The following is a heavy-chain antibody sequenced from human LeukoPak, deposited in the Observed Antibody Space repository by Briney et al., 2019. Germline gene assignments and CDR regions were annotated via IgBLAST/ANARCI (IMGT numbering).Heavy chain of an antibody. CDR1: GFTFSSYA. D-gene: IGHD3/OR15-3a*01. Sequence: GGSLRLSCAASGFTFSSYAMNWVRQAPGKGLEWVSFISSSSSYIYYAESLKGRFTISRENAKNSLYLQLNSLRAEDTAVYYCARDGLETSIWGQGTLVTVSS. V-gene: IGHV3-21*01. CDR2: ISSSSSYI. J-gene: IGHJ4*02. CDR3: ARDGLETSI.